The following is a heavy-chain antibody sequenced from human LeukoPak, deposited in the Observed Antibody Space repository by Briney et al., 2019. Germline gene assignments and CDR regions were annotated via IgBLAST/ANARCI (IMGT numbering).Heavy chain of an antibody. Sequence: PGGSLRLSCAASGFTFSGSAMHWVRQASGKGLEWVGRIRSKANSYATAYAASVKGRFTISRDDSKNTAYLQMNSLKTEDTAVYYCARGRLTTGIADYWGQGTLVTVSS. CDR1: GFTFSGSA. D-gene: IGHD3-22*01. CDR3: ARGRLTTGIADY. CDR2: IRSKANSYAT. J-gene: IGHJ4*02. V-gene: IGHV3-73*01.